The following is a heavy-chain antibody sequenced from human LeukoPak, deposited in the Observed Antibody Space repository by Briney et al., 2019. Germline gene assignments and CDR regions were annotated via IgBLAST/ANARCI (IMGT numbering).Heavy chain of an antibody. CDR2: IIPILGIA. CDR1: GGTFSSYA. V-gene: IGHV1-69*04. D-gene: IGHD4-17*01. Sequence: GASVKVSCKASGGTFSSYAISWVRQAPGQGLEWMGRIIPILGIANYAQKFQGRVTITADKSTSTAYMELSSLRSEDTAVYYCARAGSHDYGDSSFDYWGQGTLVTVSS. J-gene: IGHJ4*02. CDR3: ARAGSHDYGDSSFDY.